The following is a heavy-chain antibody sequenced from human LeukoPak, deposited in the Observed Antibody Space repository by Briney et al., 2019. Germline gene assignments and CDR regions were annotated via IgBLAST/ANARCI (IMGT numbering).Heavy chain of an antibody. Sequence: KESGPALVKPTQTLTLTCTFSGFSLSTSAMRVSWIRQPPGKALEWLARIDWDNDKFYKTSLETRLTTSKDTSKNQVVLTMTNMDPVDTATYYCARTYDRSGYLFDYWGQGTLVTVSS. V-gene: IGHV2-70*04. D-gene: IGHD3-22*01. CDR3: ARTYDRSGYLFDY. CDR2: IDWDNDK. CDR1: GFSLSTSAMR. J-gene: IGHJ4*02.